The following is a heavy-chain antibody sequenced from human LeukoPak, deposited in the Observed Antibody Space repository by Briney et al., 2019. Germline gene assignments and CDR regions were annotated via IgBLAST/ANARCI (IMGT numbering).Heavy chain of an antibody. CDR2: IRYDGSNK. CDR1: GFTFSDYY. V-gene: IGHV3-30*02. D-gene: IGHD3-22*01. Sequence: GGSLRLSCAASGFTFSDYYMSWIRQAPGKGLEWVAFIRYDGSNKYYADSVKGRFTISRDNSKNTLYLQMNSLRAEDTAVYYCAKDGGGYYPSYYYYMDVWGKGTTVTISS. J-gene: IGHJ6*03. CDR3: AKDGGGYYPSYYYYMDV.